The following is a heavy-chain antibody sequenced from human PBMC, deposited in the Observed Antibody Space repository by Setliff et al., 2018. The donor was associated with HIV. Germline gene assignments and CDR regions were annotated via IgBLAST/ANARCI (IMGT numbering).Heavy chain of an antibody. CDR3: VHVSFYREVYFDA. Sequence: SGPMLVNPPPPLTLTCTVSGFSLGSSGVGVGWVRQPPGEGLEWLALIYWDDDVRYNPSLKSRLTITKDTSRNQVDLTVSNLDPVDTATYFCVHVSFYREVYFDAWGQGILVTVSS. D-gene: IGHD3-16*02. CDR2: IYWDDDV. V-gene: IGHV2-5*02. J-gene: IGHJ4*01. CDR1: GFSLGSSGVG.